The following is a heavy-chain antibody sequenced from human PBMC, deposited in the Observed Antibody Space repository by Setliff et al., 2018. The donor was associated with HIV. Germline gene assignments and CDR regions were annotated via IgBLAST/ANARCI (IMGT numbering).Heavy chain of an antibody. CDR3: ARHGISGTRNDYYYYYYYMDA. V-gene: IGHV4-39*01. CDR1: GGSISSSSYY. J-gene: IGHJ6*03. D-gene: IGHD1-1*01. CDR2: IYYSGST. Sequence: KPSETLSLTCTVSGGSISSSSYYWGWIRQPPGKGLEWIGSIYYSGSTYYDPSLKSRVTISVDTSKNQFSLKLGSVTAADTAVYYCARHGISGTRNDYYYYYYYMDAWGKGTTVTVSS.